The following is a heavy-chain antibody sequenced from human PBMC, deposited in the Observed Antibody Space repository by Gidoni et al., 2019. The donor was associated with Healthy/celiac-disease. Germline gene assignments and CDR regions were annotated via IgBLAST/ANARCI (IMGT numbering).Heavy chain of an antibody. CDR1: GYTFTSYG. J-gene: IGHJ6*03. D-gene: IGHD2-15*01. V-gene: IGHV1-18*04. CDR2: ISAYNGNT. Sequence: VQIPESSVKVSCKASGYTFTSYGISWVRQAPGQGLEWMGWISAYNGNTNYAQKLQGRVTMTTDTSTSTAYMELRSLRSDDTAVYYCARGPPRGYCSGGSCSDLLEGSYYYYYMDVWGKGTTVTVSS. CDR3: ARGPPRGYCSGGSCSDLLEGSYYYYYMDV.